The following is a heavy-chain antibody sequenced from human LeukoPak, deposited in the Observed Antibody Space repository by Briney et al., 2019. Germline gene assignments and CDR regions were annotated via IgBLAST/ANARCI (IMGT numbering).Heavy chain of an antibody. CDR3: AKDRGWGQNYYDSSGSNFDY. D-gene: IGHD3-22*01. V-gene: IGHV3-23*01. Sequence: SGGSLRLSCAASGFSFSSYGMSWVRQAPGKGLEWVSAISGSGGSTYYADSVKGRFTISRDNSKNTLYLQMNSLRAEDTAVYYCAKDRGWGQNYYDSSGSNFDYWGQGTLVTVSS. CDR2: ISGSGGST. CDR1: GFSFSSYG. J-gene: IGHJ4*02.